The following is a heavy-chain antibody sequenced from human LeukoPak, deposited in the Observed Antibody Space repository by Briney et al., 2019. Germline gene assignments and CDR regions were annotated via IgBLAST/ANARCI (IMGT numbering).Heavy chain of an antibody. V-gene: IGHV3-21*01. CDR3: ARDKYGSGSYSWSKRLDS. Sequence: PGGSLRLSCAASGFTFSSYNMNWVRQAPGKGLEWVSFICSSSSYIYYAASVKGRITISRDNAKNSLYLQMNNLRAEDTAVYYCARDKYGSGSYSWSKRLDSWGQGTLVTVSS. D-gene: IGHD3-10*01. CDR1: GFTFSSYN. CDR2: ICSSSSYI. J-gene: IGHJ4*02.